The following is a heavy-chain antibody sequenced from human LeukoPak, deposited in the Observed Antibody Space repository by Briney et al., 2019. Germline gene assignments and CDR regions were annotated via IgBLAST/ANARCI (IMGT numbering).Heavy chain of an antibody. Sequence: SVKVSCKASGGTFSSYAISWVRQAPGQGLEWMGGIIPIFGTANYAQKFQGRVTITADESTSTAYMELSSLRSEDTAVYYCARVGESIAARPTPFDYWGQGTLVTVSS. CDR3: ARVGESIAARPTPFDY. D-gene: IGHD6-6*01. CDR2: IIPIFGTA. J-gene: IGHJ4*02. CDR1: GGTFSSYA. V-gene: IGHV1-69*13.